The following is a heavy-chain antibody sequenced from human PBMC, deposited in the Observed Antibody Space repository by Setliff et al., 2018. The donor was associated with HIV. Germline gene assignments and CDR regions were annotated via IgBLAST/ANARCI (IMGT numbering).Heavy chain of an antibody. D-gene: IGHD2-15*01. J-gene: IGHJ4*02. CDR2: IYFSGSV. Sequence: PSETLSLTCAVYGGSFSGYYLSWIRQPPGKGLEWIGYIYFSGSVTSNPSLKSPLSISIDTSKNQFYLNLRSVTAADTAVYYCARGRVFCNGDSCYHLDYWGQGIPVTVSS. V-gene: IGHV4-34*09. CDR1: GGSFSGYY. CDR3: ARGRVFCNGDSCYHLDY.